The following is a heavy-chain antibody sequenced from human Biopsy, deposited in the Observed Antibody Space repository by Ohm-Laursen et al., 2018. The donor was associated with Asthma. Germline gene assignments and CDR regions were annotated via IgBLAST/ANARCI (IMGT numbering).Heavy chain of an antibody. V-gene: IGHV4-30-4*02. Sequence: PSDTLSLTCAVSGGSISSGAYYWSWVRQPPGKGLEWIGYIYYIGSTYYNPSLKSRVAISLDTSKNQFSLKLSSVTAADTAVYFCARRGGVRRYFDYWGQGTPVTVSS. D-gene: IGHD3-16*01. CDR1: GGSISSGAYY. CDR3: ARRGGVRRYFDY. J-gene: IGHJ4*02. CDR2: IYYIGST.